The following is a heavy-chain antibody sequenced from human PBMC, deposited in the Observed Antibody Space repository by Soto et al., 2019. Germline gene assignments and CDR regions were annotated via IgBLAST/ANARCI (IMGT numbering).Heavy chain of an antibody. V-gene: IGHV4-4*07. D-gene: IGHD3-16*01. Sequence: SCKASGYPFSNFYWSWIRQSAGKGLEWIGRLYTRGTTDYNPSLKSRVTMSIDTSKNRVSLSLTSVTAADTAVYYCAKGGTYYFDSWGQGIVVTVSS. CDR2: LYTRGTT. CDR3: AKGGTYYFDS. J-gene: IGHJ4*02. CDR1: GYPFSNFY.